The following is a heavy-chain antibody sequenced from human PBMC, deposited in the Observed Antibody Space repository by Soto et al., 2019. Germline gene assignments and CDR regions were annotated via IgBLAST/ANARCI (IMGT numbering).Heavy chain of an antibody. CDR3: ARPGGSSSSVDY. D-gene: IGHD6-6*01. J-gene: IGHJ4*02. V-gene: IGHV4-39*01. Sequence: QLQLQESGPGLVKPSETLSLTCTVSGGSISSSSYYWGWIRQPPGKGLEWIGSIYYSGSTYYNPSLQSRITISVDTANNQCGLELVSVTAENTGVYYCARPGGSSSSVDYWGQGTLVTVSS. CDR1: GGSISSSSYY. CDR2: IYYSGST.